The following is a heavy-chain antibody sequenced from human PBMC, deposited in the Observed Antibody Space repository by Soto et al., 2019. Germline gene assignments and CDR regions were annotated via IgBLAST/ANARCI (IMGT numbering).Heavy chain of an antibody. D-gene: IGHD1-26*01. CDR1: GGSISSGDYY. CDR2: IHNTGSP. Sequence: QVQLQESGPGLVKPSQTLSLTCTVSGGSISSGDYYWSWIRQPPGEGLEWIAFIHNTGSPYYNLALKSRLTISIDTSKNQSSLRLSSVTAADTAVYYCARSRHSGSYFFDYWGQGILVTVSS. J-gene: IGHJ4*02. CDR3: ARSRHSGSYFFDY. V-gene: IGHV4-30-4*01.